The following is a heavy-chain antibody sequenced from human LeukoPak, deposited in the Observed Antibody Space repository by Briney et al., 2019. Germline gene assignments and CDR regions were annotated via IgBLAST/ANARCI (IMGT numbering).Heavy chain of an antibody. CDR3: ARALGWPDGAYYFDY. J-gene: IGHJ4*02. CDR1: GGSISSYY. V-gene: IGHV4-59*01. D-gene: IGHD7-27*01. Sequence: PSETLSLTCTVSGGSISSYYWSWIRQPPGKGLEWIGYIYYSGSTNYNPSLKSRVTISVDTSKNQFSLKLSSVTAADTAVYYCARALGWPDGAYYFDYWGQGTLVTVSS. CDR2: IYYSGST.